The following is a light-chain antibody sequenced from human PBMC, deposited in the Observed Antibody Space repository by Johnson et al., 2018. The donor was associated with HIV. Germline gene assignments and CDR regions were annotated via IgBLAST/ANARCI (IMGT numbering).Light chain of an antibody. CDR2: ENN. Sequence: QSVLTQPPSVSAAPGQKVTISCSGSSSDMGNYAVSWYQQLPGTAPKLLIYENNKRPSGIPDRFSGSKSGTSATLGITGLQTGDEADYYCATWDRSLSAGGVFGTGTKVTVL. J-gene: IGLJ1*01. CDR1: SSDMGNYA. V-gene: IGLV1-51*02. CDR3: ATWDRSLSAGGV.